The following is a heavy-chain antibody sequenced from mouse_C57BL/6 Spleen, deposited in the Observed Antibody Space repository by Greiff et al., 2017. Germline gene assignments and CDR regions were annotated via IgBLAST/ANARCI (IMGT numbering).Heavy chain of an antibody. CDR1: GYTFTSYW. CDR2: IDPSDSYT. Sequence: QVQLQQPGAELVKPGASVKLSCKASGYTFTSYWMQWVKQRPGQGLEWIGEIDPSDSYTNYNQKFKGKATLTVDTSSSTAYMQLSSLTSEDAAVYYCARRERGAWFAYWGQGTLVTVSA. V-gene: IGHV1-50*01. CDR3: ARRERGAWFAY. J-gene: IGHJ3*01.